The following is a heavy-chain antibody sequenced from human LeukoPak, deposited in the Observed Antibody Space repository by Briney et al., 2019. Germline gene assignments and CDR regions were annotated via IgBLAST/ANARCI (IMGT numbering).Heavy chain of an antibody. D-gene: IGHD3-3*01. CDR3: ARLPDFWSGLNFDY. Sequence: SETLSLTCTVSGGSISSSSYYWGWIRQPPGKGLEWIGSIYYSGSTHYNPSLKSRVTISVDTSKNQLSLKLSSVTAADTAVYYCARLPDFWSGLNFDYWGQGTLVTVSS. J-gene: IGHJ4*02. V-gene: IGHV4-39*01. CDR2: IYYSGST. CDR1: GGSISSSSYY.